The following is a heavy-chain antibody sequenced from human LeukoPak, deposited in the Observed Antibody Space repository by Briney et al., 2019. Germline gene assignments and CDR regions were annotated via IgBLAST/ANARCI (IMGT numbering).Heavy chain of an antibody. CDR1: GFTVSDSY. Sequence: PGGSLRLSCAASGFTVSDSYLSWVRRAPGKGLEWVSVIYSGGSTYYADSVKGRFTISRDNSRNTLYLQMNSLRAEDTAVYYCVRGWFYGMDAWGPGTTVSVSS. D-gene: IGHD3-10*01. CDR2: IYSGGST. CDR3: VRGWFYGMDA. J-gene: IGHJ6*02. V-gene: IGHV3-66*01.